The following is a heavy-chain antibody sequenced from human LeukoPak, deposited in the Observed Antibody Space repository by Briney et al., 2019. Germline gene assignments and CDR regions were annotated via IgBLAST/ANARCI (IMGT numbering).Heavy chain of an antibody. CDR2: VSGCGGST. V-gene: IGHV3-23*01. CDR1: GFTFSSYA. J-gene: IGHJ4*02. Sequence: WGSLRLSCAASGFTFSSYALCWVCQAPRQGMERVSAVSGCGGSTYYADAVKGRFTISRDNAKNTLYLQMNSLRAEDTAVYYCATDRDSGFGDWGQGTVVTVSS. CDR3: ATDRDSGFGD. D-gene: IGHD6-19*01.